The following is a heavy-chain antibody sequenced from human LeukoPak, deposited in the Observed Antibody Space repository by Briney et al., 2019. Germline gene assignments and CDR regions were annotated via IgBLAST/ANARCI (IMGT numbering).Heavy chain of an antibody. Sequence: GGSLRLSCAASGFTFSSYGMHWVRQAPGKGLEWVAFIRYDGSNKYYADSVKGRFTISRDNSKNTLYLQMNSLRAEDTAVYYCAREPYCSSTSCWVRRAYYYYYMDVWGKGTTVTVSS. CDR3: AREPYCSSTSCWVRRAYYYYYMDV. J-gene: IGHJ6*03. D-gene: IGHD2-2*01. CDR1: GFTFSSYG. V-gene: IGHV3-30*02. CDR2: IRYDGSNK.